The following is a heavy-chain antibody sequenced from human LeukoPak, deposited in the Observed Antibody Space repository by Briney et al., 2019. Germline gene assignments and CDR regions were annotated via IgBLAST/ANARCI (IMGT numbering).Heavy chain of an antibody. CDR1: GFTFSSYG. CDR2: IRYDGSNK. J-gene: IGHJ6*03. V-gene: IGHV3-30*02. Sequence: GGSLRLSCAASGFTFSSYGMHWVRQAPGKGLEWVAFIRYDGSNKYYADSVKGRFTISRDNSKNTLYLQMNSLRAEDTALYYCARVVVPAARGVTNYYYMDVWGKGTTVTVSS. CDR3: ARVVVPAARGVTNYYYMDV. D-gene: IGHD2-2*01.